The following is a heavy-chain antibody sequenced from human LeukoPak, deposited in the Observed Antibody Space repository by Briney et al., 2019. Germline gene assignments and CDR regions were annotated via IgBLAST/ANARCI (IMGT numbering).Heavy chain of an antibody. V-gene: IGHV3-7*01. Sequence: SAGSLRLSCAASGFSFSSYWMSWVRQAPGKGLEWVANIKQDGSEKYYVDSVKGRFTISRDNAKNSLYLQMNSLRAEDTAVYCCARESMVSTGYYFDYWGQGTLVTVSS. D-gene: IGHD3-10*01. CDR1: GFSFSSYW. J-gene: IGHJ4*02. CDR3: ARESMVSTGYYFDY. CDR2: IKQDGSEK.